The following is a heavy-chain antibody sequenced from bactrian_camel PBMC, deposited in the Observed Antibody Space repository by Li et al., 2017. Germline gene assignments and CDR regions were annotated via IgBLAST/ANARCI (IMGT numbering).Heavy chain of an antibody. D-gene: IGHD2*01. Sequence: HVQLVESGGGSVQAGGSLRLSCVASGVAFGSFCLGWFRQVPGKEREGIATIYTGGVSSTGYVDSLAGRFTISQDNAKNTVYLQMNSLKPEDTARYYCAASCRFGTQCSGGFYSLTCPFRYWGQGTQVTVS. V-gene: IGHV3S1*01. CDR3: AASCRFGTQCSGGFYSLTCPFRY. CDR1: GVAFGSFC. J-gene: IGHJ4*01. CDR2: IYTGGVSST.